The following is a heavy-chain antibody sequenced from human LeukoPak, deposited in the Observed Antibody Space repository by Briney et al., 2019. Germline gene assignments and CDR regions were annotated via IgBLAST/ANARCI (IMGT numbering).Heavy chain of an antibody. V-gene: IGHV4-59*08. CDR3: ARQYDILTKPFDY. CDR2: IYYSGST. Sequence: SETLSLTCTVSGGSISSHYWSWIRQPPGKGLEWIGYIYYSGSTNYNPSLKSRVTISVDTSKNQFSLKLSSVTAAGTAVYYCARQYDILTKPFDYWGQGTLVTVSS. D-gene: IGHD3-9*01. J-gene: IGHJ4*02. CDR1: GGSISSHY.